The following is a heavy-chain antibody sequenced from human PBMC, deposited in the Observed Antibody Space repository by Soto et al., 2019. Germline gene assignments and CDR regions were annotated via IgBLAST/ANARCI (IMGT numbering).Heavy chain of an antibody. D-gene: IGHD2-21*01. CDR1: GFSLDTSGER. Sequence: QITLNESGPTLVEHTQTPTLTCTFSGFSLDTSGERLGWIRQSPWKALEWLAPLYWDGDKAYNPSLHYRMRTTPAPSHNPAVLTRHDVDPEETATYFCVHSRKRFMENCCGGPCYRGFDRWGPGILVTVSS. CDR3: VHSRKRFMENCCGGPCYRGFDR. J-gene: IGHJ4*02. CDR2: LYWDGDK. V-gene: IGHV2-5*02.